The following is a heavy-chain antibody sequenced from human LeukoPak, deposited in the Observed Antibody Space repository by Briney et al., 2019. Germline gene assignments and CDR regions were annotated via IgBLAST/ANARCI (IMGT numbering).Heavy chain of an antibody. Sequence: GGSLRLSCAASGFTFSSYAMSWVRQAPGKGLEWVSAISGSGGSTYYADSVKGRFTISRDNSKNTLYLQMSSLRAEDTAVYYCAKDRIAVAGTTNWFDPWGQGTLVTVSS. CDR1: GFTFSSYA. V-gene: IGHV3-23*01. D-gene: IGHD6-19*01. J-gene: IGHJ5*02. CDR3: AKDRIAVAGTTNWFDP. CDR2: ISGSGGST.